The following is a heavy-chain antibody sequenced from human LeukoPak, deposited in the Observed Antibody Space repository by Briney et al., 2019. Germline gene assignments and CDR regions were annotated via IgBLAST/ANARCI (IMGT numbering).Heavy chain of an antibody. D-gene: IGHD2-2*03. CDR3: AKDGGYCSSTSCYEDYYMDV. V-gene: IGHV3-23*01. J-gene: IGHJ6*03. CDR2: ISGSGGST. Sequence: GGSLRFSCAASGFTFSSYAMSWVRQAPGKGLEWVSAISGSGGSTYYADSVKGRFTISRDNSKNTLYLQMNSLRAEDTAVYYCAKDGGYCSSTSCYEDYYMDVWGKGTTVTVSS. CDR1: GFTFSSYA.